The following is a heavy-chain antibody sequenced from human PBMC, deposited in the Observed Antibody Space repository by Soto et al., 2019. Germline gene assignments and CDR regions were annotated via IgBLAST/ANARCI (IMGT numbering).Heavy chain of an antibody. CDR3: ARDLNIVLMGLRYYFEY. V-gene: IGHV1-18*01. Sequence: QVQLVQSGAEVKKPGASVKVSCKASGYTFTKYGFTWVRQAPGQGLEWMGWISGYNGNTNYAQKFQDRVTMTTDTSTSTAYMELSSLRSDDTAVYYCARDLNIVLMGLRYYFEYWGQGTLVTVSS. J-gene: IGHJ4*02. D-gene: IGHD2-8*01. CDR2: ISGYNGNT. CDR1: GYTFTKYG.